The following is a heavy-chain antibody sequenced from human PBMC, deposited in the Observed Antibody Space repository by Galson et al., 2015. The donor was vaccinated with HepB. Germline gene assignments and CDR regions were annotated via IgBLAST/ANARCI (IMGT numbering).Heavy chain of an antibody. J-gene: IGHJ4*02. V-gene: IGHV3-30*03. CDR1: GFTFSSYG. Sequence: SLRLSCAASGFTFSSYGMHWVRQAPGKGLEWVAVISYDGSNKYYADSVKGRFTISRDNSKNTLYLQMNSLRAEDTAVYYCARGGPTVTEFDYWGQGTLVTVSS. D-gene: IGHD4-17*01. CDR3: ARGGPTVTEFDY. CDR2: ISYDGSNK.